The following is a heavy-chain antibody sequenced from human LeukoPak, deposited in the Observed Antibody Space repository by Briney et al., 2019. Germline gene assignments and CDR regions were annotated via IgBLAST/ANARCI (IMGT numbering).Heavy chain of an antibody. CDR2: IKQDGREK. V-gene: IGHV3-7*01. Sequence: GGALRLSCAASGFTFSSYWMSWVRQAPGKGLEGVADIKQDGREKYYVDSVKGRFTISRDNAKNSLYLQVNSLRAEDTAVYYCARNQRRLDYWGQGTLVTVSS. J-gene: IGHJ4*02. CDR1: GFTFSSYW. D-gene: IGHD1-14*01. CDR3: ARNQRRLDY.